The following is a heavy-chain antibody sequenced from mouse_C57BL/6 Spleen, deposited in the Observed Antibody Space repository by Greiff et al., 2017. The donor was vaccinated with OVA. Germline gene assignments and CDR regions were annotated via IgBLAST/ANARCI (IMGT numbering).Heavy chain of an antibody. CDR3: AREGQLEDYAMDY. D-gene: IGHD3-1*01. CDR1: GFTFSSYA. V-gene: IGHV5-4*01. CDR2: ISDGGSYT. J-gene: IGHJ4*01. Sequence: EVQLVESGGGLVKPGGSLKLSCAASGFTFSSYAMSWVRQTPEKRLEWVATISDGGSYTYYPDNVKGRFTISRDNAKNNLYLQMSHLKSEDTAMYYCAREGQLEDYAMDYWGQGTSVTVSS.